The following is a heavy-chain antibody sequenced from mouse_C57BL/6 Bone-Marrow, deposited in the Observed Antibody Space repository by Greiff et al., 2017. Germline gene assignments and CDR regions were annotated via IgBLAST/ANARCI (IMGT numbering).Heavy chain of an antibody. D-gene: IGHD4-1*01. J-gene: IGHJ3*01. CDR1: GYTFTSYW. V-gene: IGHV1-74*01. CDR2: IYPSDSDT. CDR3: AISRGTWFAY. Sequence: QVKLLQSGAELVKPGSSVKVSCKASGYTFTSYWMHWVKQRPGQGLEWIGRIYPSDSDTNYNQKFKGKATLTVDKSSSTAYMQLSSLTSEDSAVYYCAISRGTWFAYWGQGTLVTVSA.